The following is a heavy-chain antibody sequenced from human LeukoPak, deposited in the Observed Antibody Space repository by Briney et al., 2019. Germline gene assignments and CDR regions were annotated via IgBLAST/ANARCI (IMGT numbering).Heavy chain of an antibody. D-gene: IGHD6-13*01. CDR3: ARVLEQQLALSNFDY. CDR2: INPNSGGT. J-gene: IGHJ4*02. Sequence: ASVKVSCKASGYTFTGYYMHWVRQAPGQGLEWMGWINPNSGGTNYAQKFQGRVTMTRDTSISTAYMELSRLRSDDTAVYYCARVLEQQLALSNFDYWGQGTLVTVSS. V-gene: IGHV1-2*02. CDR1: GYTFTGYY.